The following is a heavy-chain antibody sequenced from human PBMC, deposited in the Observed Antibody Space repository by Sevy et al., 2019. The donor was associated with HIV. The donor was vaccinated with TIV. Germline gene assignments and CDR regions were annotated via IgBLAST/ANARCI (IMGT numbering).Heavy chain of an antibody. CDR3: AKGGRDSSSWRNWFDP. Sequence: GGSLRLSCAASGFTFDDYAMHWVRQAPGKGLEWVSGISWNSGSIGYADSVKGRFTISIDNAKNSLYLQMNSLRAEDTALYYCAKGGRDSSSWRNWFDPWGQGTLVTVSS. V-gene: IGHV3-9*01. J-gene: IGHJ5*02. D-gene: IGHD6-13*01. CDR1: GFTFDDYA. CDR2: ISWNSGSI.